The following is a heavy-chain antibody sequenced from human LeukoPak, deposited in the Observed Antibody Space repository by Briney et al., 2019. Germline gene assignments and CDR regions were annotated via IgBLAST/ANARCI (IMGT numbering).Heavy chain of an antibody. Sequence: PGRSLRLSCAASGFTFSSYGMHWVRQAPGKGLEWVVVIWYDGSNKYYADSVKGRFTISRDNPKNTLYLQMNSLRAEDTAVYYCARDHSSGWYSDYFDYWGQGTLVTVSS. D-gene: IGHD6-19*01. CDR1: GFTFSSYG. CDR2: IWYDGSNK. V-gene: IGHV3-33*01. CDR3: ARDHSSGWYSDYFDY. J-gene: IGHJ4*02.